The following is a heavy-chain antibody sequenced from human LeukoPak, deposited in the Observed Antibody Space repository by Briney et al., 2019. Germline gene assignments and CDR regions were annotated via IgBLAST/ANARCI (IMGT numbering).Heavy chain of an antibody. D-gene: IGHD2-21*01. CDR3: ARDLWYNWFDP. V-gene: IGHV3-21*01. CDR1: GFTFSSYS. Sequence: SGGSLRLSCAASGFTFSSYSMNWVRQPPGKGLEWVSSISSSSSYIYYADSVKGRFTISRDNAKNSLYLQRNSLRAEDTAVYYCARDLWYNWFDPWGQGTLVTVSS. J-gene: IGHJ5*02. CDR2: ISSSSSYI.